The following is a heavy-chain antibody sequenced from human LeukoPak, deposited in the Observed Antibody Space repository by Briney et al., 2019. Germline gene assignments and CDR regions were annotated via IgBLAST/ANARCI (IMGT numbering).Heavy chain of an antibody. D-gene: IGHD1-1*01. V-gene: IGHV3-7*01. CDR1: GFTFSSYW. CDR3: ASQTGTTYYYYYYMDV. Sequence: QAGGSLRLSCAASGFTFSSYWMSWVRQAPGKGLEWVANIKQDGSEKYYVDSVKGRFTISRDNAKNSLYLQMNSLRAEDTAVYYCASQTGTTYYYYYYMDVWGKGTTVTVSS. J-gene: IGHJ6*03. CDR2: IKQDGSEK.